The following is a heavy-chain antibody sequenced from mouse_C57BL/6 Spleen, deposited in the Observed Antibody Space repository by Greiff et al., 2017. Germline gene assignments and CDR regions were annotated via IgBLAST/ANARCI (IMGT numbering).Heavy chain of an antibody. CDR2: IDPNSGGT. CDR3: AWNWDPYWYFDV. V-gene: IGHV1-72*01. Sequence: QVQLQQPGAELVKPGASVKLSCKASGYTFTSYWMHWVKQRPGRGLEWIGRIDPNSGGTKYNEKFKSKATLTVDKPSSTAYMQLSSLTSEGSAVYYCAWNWDPYWYFDVWGTGTTVTVSS. CDR1: GYTFTSYW. J-gene: IGHJ1*03. D-gene: IGHD4-1*01.